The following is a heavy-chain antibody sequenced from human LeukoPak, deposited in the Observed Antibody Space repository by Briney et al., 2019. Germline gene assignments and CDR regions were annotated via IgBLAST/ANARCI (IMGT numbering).Heavy chain of an antibody. J-gene: IGHJ6*03. Sequence: GGSLRLSCAASGFTFSSYGMSWVRQAPGKGLEWVSAISGSGGSTYYADSVKGRFTISRDNSKNTLYLQMNSLRAEDTAVYYCASTSRRYYYMDVWGKGTTVTVSS. V-gene: IGHV3-23*01. CDR1: GFTFSSYG. D-gene: IGHD2-2*01. CDR2: ISGSGGST. CDR3: ASTSRRYYYMDV.